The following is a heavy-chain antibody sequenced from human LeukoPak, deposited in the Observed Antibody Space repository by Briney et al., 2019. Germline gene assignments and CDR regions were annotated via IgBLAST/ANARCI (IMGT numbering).Heavy chain of an antibody. D-gene: IGHD6-13*01. J-gene: IGHJ6*02. V-gene: IGHV3-11*01. CDR1: GFTFSDYY. CDR2: ISSSGSTI. Sequence: PGGSLRLSCAASGFTFSDYYMSWIRQAPGKGLEWVSYISSSGSTIYYADSVKGRFTISRDNAKNSLYLQMNSLRAEDTAVYYCARRGQQLAGHCYYYYGMDVWGQGTTVTVSS. CDR3: ARRGQQLAGHCYYYYGMDV.